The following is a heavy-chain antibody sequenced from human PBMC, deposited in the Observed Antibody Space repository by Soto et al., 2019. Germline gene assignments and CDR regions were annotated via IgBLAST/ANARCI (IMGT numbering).Heavy chain of an antibody. CDR2: IIPVFGTT. CDR3: ATSSPYIAVGTAAGNQYYYVMDV. V-gene: IGHV1-69*01. J-gene: IGHJ6*02. CDR1: GGTFSSYA. Sequence: QVQLVQSGAEVKKPGSSVKVSCKASGGTFSSYAISWLRQAPGQGLEWMGGIIPVFGTTNYDQKFQGRVTIPADGSTSTAYMELSSLRSADTAVYYCATSSPYIAVGTAAGNQYYYVMDVWGQGTTVTVSS. D-gene: IGHD2-2*01.